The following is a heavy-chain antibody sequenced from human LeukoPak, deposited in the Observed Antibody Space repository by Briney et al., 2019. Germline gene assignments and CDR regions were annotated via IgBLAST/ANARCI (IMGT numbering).Heavy chain of an antibody. CDR1: GFTFSSYG. Sequence: GRSLRLSCAASGFTFSSYGMHWVRQAPGKGLEWVAVIWYAGSNKYYADSVKGRFTISRDNSKNTLYLQMNSLRAEDTAVYYCTAAADTLYYYYMDVWGKGTTVTVSS. CDR2: IWYAGSNK. D-gene: IGHD6-13*01. CDR3: TAAADTLYYYYMDV. V-gene: IGHV3-33*01. J-gene: IGHJ6*03.